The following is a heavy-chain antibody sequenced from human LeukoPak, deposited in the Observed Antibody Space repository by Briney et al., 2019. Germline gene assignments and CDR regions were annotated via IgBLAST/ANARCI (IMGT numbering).Heavy chain of an antibody. CDR2: INPDSGVT. J-gene: IGHJ4*02. Sequence: ASVKVSCKASGYNFIDKYMHWVRKAPGQGLEWMGWINPDSGVTNYAQKFQGRVTMTRDTSISTAYMELSSLRSDDTAVYYCAKAPDWGQGTLVTVSS. CDR1: GYNFIDKY. V-gene: IGHV1-2*02. CDR3: AKAPD.